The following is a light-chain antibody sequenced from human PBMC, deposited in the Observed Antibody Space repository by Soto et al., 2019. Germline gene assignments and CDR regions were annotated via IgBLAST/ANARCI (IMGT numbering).Light chain of an antibody. Sequence: EIVLTQSPATLSLSPGERATLSCRASQSVSSYLAWYQQKPGQVPRLLIYDASNRATGIPARFSGSGSGTDFTLTISSLEPEDFVVYYCQQRSNWPPEYTFGQGPSWRSN. V-gene: IGKV3-11*01. J-gene: IGKJ2*01. CDR2: DAS. CDR1: QSVSSY. CDR3: QQRSNWPPEYT.